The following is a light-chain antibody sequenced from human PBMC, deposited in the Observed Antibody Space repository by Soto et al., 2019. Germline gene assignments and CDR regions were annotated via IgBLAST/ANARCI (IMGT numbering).Light chain of an antibody. CDR3: QHWT. J-gene: IGKJ1*01. CDR1: QSVSSSY. V-gene: IGKV3-20*01. Sequence: EIVLTQSPGTLSLSPGERATLSCRASQSVSSSYLAWYQQKPGQAPRLLIYGASSRATGIPDRFSGSGSGTDFTLTISRLEPEDCEVYYCQHWTFGQGTKVEIK. CDR2: GAS.